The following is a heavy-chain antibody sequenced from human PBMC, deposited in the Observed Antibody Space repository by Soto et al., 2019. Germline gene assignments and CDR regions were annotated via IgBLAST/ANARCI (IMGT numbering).Heavy chain of an antibody. CDR2: IIPIFGTA. J-gene: IGHJ5*02. V-gene: IGHV1-69*13. D-gene: IGHD3-10*01. Sequence: SVKVSCKASGGTFSSYAISWVRQAPGQGLEWMGGIIPIFGTANYAQKFQGRVTITADESTSTAYMELSSLRSEDTAVYYCAREVDYGSGSYYLPNWFDPWGQGTLVTVSS. CDR1: GGTFSSYA. CDR3: AREVDYGSGSYYLPNWFDP.